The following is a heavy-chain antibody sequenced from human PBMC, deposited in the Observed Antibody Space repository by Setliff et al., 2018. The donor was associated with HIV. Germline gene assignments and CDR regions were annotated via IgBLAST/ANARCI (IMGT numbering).Heavy chain of an antibody. CDR2: IRHKAYGGTA. Sequence: GGSLRLSCTTSGFTFGVYAMTWVRQAPGKGLEWVGFIRHKAYGGTAEYDASVKGRFTISRDDSKSITYLQMNGLQTEDTAIYYCARDQSDWFYWGQGTLVTAPQ. D-gene: IGHD3-3*01. CDR3: ARDQSDWFY. CDR1: GFTFGVYA. J-gene: IGHJ4*02. V-gene: IGHV3-49*04.